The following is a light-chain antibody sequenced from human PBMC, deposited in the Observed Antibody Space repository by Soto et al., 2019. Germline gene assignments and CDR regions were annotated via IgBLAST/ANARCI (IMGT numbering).Light chain of an antibody. CDR3: CSYAGSYTLYV. CDR2: DVT. CDR1: SSDVGAYNF. Sequence: QSVLTQPRSVSGSPGQSVTISCTGTSSDVGAYNFVSWYQQHPGKVPKLMIYDVTKRPSGVPNRFSGSKSGNTASLTISALQAEDEADYYCCSYAGSYTLYVFGSGTKVTVL. V-gene: IGLV2-11*01. J-gene: IGLJ1*01.